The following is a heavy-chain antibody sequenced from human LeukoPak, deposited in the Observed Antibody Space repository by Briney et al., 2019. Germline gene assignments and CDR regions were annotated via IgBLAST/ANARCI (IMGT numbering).Heavy chain of an antibody. CDR3: ARGTTKFDP. D-gene: IGHD4-11*01. V-gene: IGHV4-34*01. CDR2: INHSGST. Sequence: SETLSLTCAVYGGSFRGYYWSWIRQPPGKGLEWIGEINHSGSTNYNPSLKSRVTISLDTSKSQFSLKLSSVTAADTAVYYCARGTTKFDPWGQGTLVTVSS. CDR1: GGSFRGYY. J-gene: IGHJ5*02.